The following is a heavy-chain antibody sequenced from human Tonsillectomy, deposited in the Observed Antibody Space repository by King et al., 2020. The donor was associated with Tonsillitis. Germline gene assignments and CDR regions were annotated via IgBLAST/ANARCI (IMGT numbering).Heavy chain of an antibody. Sequence: VQLVESGGGLVQPGGSLRLSCAASGFTFSSYWMHWVRQVPGKGLVWVSRINDDGDTTTYADSVKGRFTISRDNAKNTLYLQMNSLRAEDTAVYYCARDRAYGLFDYCGQGTLVPVSS. V-gene: IGHV3-74*01. J-gene: IGHJ4*02. CDR3: ARDRAYGLFDY. CDR2: INDDGDTT. CDR1: GFTFSSYW. D-gene: IGHD3-10*01.